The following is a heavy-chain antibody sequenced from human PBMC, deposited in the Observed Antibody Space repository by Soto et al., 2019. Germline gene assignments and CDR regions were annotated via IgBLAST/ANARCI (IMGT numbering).Heavy chain of an antibody. CDR3: ARGGGYCTPTSCAIDS. V-gene: IGHV3-23*01. CDR2: VSLTGDRT. J-gene: IGHJ4*02. Sequence: EVQLLESGGGLVQPGGSLRLSCVASRFSFSSYEMSWVRQAAGKGLEWVSRVSLTGDRTNYAGSVKGRFTVSRDNFKNTLYLEMDSLRHEDTAIYYCARGGGYCTPTSCAIDSWGRGTPVTGSS. D-gene: IGHD2-8*01. CDR1: RFSFSSYE.